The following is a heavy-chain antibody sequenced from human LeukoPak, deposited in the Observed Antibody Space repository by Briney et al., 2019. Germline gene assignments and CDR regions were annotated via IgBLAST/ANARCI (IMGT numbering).Heavy chain of an antibody. CDR1: GSTFSKYW. Sequence: GGSLRLSCAGGGSTFSKYWMQWVRQGPGKGLVGVTRIYLGGTGIVYAGSGKGRFIISRDTAKNTLYLQMHSLEVEDKADCSCPRSPPSHGHSYHFDIWGEGTMVSVSS. CDR3: PRSPPSHGHSYHFDI. V-gene: IGHV3-74*01. CDR2: IYLGGTGI. D-gene: IGHD3-16*02. J-gene: IGHJ3*02.